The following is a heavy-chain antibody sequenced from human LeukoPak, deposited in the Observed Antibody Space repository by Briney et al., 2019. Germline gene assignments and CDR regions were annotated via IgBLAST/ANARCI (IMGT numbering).Heavy chain of an antibody. CDR1: GYTFTSYD. CDR3: ARGSYSSSWYHGTGYYYYYGMDV. J-gene: IGHJ6*02. V-gene: IGHV1-8*01. Sequence: ASVKVSCKASGYTFTSYDINWVRQATGQGLEWMGWMNPNSSNTGYAQKFQGRVTMTRNTSISTAYMELSSLRSEDTAVYYCARGSYSSSWYHGTGYYYYYGMDVWGQGTTVTVSS. CDR2: MNPNSSNT. D-gene: IGHD6-13*01.